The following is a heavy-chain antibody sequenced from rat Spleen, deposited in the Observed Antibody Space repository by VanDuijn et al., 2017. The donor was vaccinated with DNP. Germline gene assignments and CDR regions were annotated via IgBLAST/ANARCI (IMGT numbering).Heavy chain of an antibody. J-gene: IGHJ2*01. D-gene: IGHD5-1*01. Sequence: EVQLVESGGGFVQPGRSLKLSCAASGFTLSDYYMSWVRQAPTKGLEWVASITNSGGSNYYRDSVKGRFTISRDNSKSTLYLQMDSLRSEDTATHFCAITGSYFDYWGQGVMVTVSS. CDR3: AITGSYFDY. CDR1: GFTLSDYY. CDR2: ITNSGGSN. V-gene: IGHV5-25*01.